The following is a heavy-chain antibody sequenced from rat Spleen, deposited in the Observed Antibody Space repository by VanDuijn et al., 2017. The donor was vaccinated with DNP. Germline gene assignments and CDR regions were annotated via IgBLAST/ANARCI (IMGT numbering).Heavy chain of an antibody. CDR3: ARYGESSASGFAH. Sequence: QVQLKESGPGLVQPSETLSLTCTVSGFSLTTYTVHWVRQHSGKSLEWMGRMWSDGDTSYNSAFTSRLSISRDTSKSHVFLEMNSLQAEDTAIYFCARYGESSASGFAHWGQGTLVTVSS. D-gene: IGHD1-11*01. CDR1: GFSLTTYT. V-gene: IGHV2S18*01. CDR2: MWSDGDT. J-gene: IGHJ3*01.